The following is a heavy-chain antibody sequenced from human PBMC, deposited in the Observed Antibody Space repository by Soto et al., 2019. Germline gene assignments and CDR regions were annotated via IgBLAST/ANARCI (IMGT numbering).Heavy chain of an antibody. Sequence: EVQLRESGGGLVQPGGSLRLSCAASGFTFSSYAMTWVRQAPGKGLEWVSVISDSDNATYYADSVKGRFTISRDNSKNTLYLQFNSLRAEDTAVYYCAKGVSSSAWSASDNWGQGTLVTVSS. CDR3: AKGVSSSAWSASDN. D-gene: IGHD6-19*01. CDR1: GFTFSSYA. CDR2: ISDSDNAT. V-gene: IGHV3-23*01. J-gene: IGHJ4*02.